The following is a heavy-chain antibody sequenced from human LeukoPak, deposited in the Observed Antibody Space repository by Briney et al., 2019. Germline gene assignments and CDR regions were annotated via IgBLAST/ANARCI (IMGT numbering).Heavy chain of an antibody. J-gene: IGHJ4*02. CDR3: ATVSHGKYFNY. V-gene: IGHV3-21*01. CDR1: GFTFSSYS. CDR2: ISSSSSYI. Sequence: GGALRLSCAASGFTFSSYSMNWVRQAPGKGLEWVTSISSSSSYIYYADSVKGRFTISRDNAKNSLYLQMNSLRAEDTAVYYCATVSHGKYFNYWDQGTLVTVSS.